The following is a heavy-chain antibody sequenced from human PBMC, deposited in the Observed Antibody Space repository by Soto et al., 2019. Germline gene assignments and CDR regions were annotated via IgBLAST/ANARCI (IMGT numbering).Heavy chain of an antibody. CDR2: IWYDGSNK. V-gene: IGHV3-33*01. CDR1: GFTFSSYG. Sequence: GGSLRLSCAASGFTFSSYGMHWVRQAPGKGLEWVAVIWYDGSNKYYADSVKGRFTISRDNSKNTLYLQMNSLRAEDTAVYYCARDRAGWGTGEWLPLYGMDVWGQGTTVTVSS. D-gene: IGHD5-12*01. J-gene: IGHJ6*02. CDR3: ARDRAGWGTGEWLPLYGMDV.